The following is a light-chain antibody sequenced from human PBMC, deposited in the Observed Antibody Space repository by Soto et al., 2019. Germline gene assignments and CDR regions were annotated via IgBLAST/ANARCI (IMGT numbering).Light chain of an antibody. J-gene: IGLJ2*01. V-gene: IGLV2-14*03. CDR1: SSDVGGYNY. CDR2: AGS. Sequence: QSVLTQPASVSGSPGQSITISCTGTSSDVGGYNYVSWYQLHPGKAPKLIIYAGSNRPSGVSNRFSGSKSGNTASLTISGLQAEDEADYYCSSSTSSSFLLFGGGTKLTVL. CDR3: SSSTSSSFLL.